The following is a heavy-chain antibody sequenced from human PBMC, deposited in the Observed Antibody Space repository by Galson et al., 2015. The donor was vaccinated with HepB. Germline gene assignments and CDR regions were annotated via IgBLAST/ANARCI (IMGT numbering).Heavy chain of an antibody. CDR3: ARAHRYHYYYYYMDV. Sequence: SVKVSCKASGGTFSSYAISWVRQAPGQGLEWMGGIIPILGIANYAQKFQGGVTITADKSTSTAYMELSSLRSEDTAVYYCARAHRYHYYYYYMDVWGKGTTVTVSS. V-gene: IGHV1-69*10. CDR2: IIPILGIA. CDR1: GGTFSSYA. J-gene: IGHJ6*03. D-gene: IGHD2-2*01.